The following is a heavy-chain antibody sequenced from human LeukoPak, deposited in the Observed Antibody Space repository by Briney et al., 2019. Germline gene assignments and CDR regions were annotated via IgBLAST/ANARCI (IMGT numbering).Heavy chain of an antibody. CDR1: GGSISSSSYY. J-gene: IGHJ5*02. CDR2: IYYSGST. Sequence: SETLSLTCTVSGGSISSSSYYWGWIRQPPGKGLEWIGSIYYSGSTYYNPSLKSRVTISVDTSKNQFSLKLSSVTAADTAVYYCARRLLWFGDPRGWFDPWGQGTLVTVSP. D-gene: IGHD3-10*01. V-gene: IGHV4-39*01. CDR3: ARRLLWFGDPRGWFDP.